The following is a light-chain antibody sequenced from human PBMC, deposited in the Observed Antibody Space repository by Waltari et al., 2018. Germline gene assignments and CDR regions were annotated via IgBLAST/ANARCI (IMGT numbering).Light chain of an antibody. CDR3: SSYTTTSTLLVV. V-gene: IGLV2-14*03. CDR1: SSDIGSYNY. J-gene: IGLJ2*01. Sequence: QSALTQPASVSGSPGQSIPISCTGTSSDIGSYNYVSRYQHHPGKAPKLMIFDVNNRPSGVSDRFSGSKSGNTASLTISGLQAEDEADYYCSSYTTTSTLLVVFGGGTKLTVL. CDR2: DVN.